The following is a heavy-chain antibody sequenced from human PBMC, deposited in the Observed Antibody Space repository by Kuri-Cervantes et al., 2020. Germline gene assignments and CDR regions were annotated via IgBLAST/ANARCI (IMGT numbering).Heavy chain of an antibody. D-gene: IGHD3-10*01. CDR1: GDSITTNTFY. J-gene: IGHJ1*01. CDR2: MHYSGRT. CDR3: ARGFQMVRGAYLRGRPYFQH. Sequence: SETLSLTCTVSGDSITTNTFYWGWIRQPPGKGLEWIASMHYSGRTFSNPSLKSRVTISVDTSKNQFSLKLSSVTAADTAVYYCARGFQMVRGAYLRGRPYFQHWGQGTLVTVSS. V-gene: IGHV4-39*07.